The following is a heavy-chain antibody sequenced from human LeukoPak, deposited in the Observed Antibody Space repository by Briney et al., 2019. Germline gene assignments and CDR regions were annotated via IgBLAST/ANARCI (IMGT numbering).Heavy chain of an antibody. CDR3: VSAEYSYGHNWFDP. D-gene: IGHD5-18*01. CDR2: IYHSGST. V-gene: IGHV4-4*02. CDR1: GDSISSSNW. J-gene: IGHJ5*02. Sequence: PSGTLSLTCAVSGDSISSSNWWSWVRQPPGKGLEWIGEIYHSGSTNYNPSLKSRVTISVDKSKNQFSLKLSSVTAADTAVYYCVSAEYSYGHNWFDPWGQGTLVTVSS.